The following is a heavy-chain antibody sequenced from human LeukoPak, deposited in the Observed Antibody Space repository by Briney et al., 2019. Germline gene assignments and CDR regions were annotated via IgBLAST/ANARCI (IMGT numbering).Heavy chain of an antibody. CDR1: GFTFSSYG. CDR2: ISYDGSNK. J-gene: IGHJ4*02. V-gene: IGHV3-30*18. D-gene: IGHD2-15*01. CDR3: AKDGSTHAADYYFDY. Sequence: GGSLRLSCAASGFTFSSYGMHWVSQAPGKGLEWVAAISYDGSNKYHADSVKGRFTISRDNSKNTLYLQMNSLRTEDTAGYYCAKDGSTHAADYYFDYWGQGTLVTVSS.